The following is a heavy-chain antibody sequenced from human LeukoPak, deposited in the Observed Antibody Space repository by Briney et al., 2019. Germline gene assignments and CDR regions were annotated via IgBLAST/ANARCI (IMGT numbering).Heavy chain of an antibody. D-gene: IGHD3-16*02. CDR2: IKQDGSEK. Sequence: GGSLRLSCAASGFTFSSYWMSWVRQAPGKGLEWVANIKQDGSEKYYVDSVKGRFTISRDNAKNSLYLQMNSLRAEDTAVYYCAKDIVDAGLFFDYWGQGTLVTVSS. J-gene: IGHJ4*02. CDR3: AKDIVDAGLFFDY. CDR1: GFTFSSYW. V-gene: IGHV3-7*01.